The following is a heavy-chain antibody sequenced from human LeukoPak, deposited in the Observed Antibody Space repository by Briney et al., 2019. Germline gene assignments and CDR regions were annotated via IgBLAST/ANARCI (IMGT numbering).Heavy chain of an antibody. CDR1: GGSFSGYC. V-gene: IGHV4-34*01. D-gene: IGHD3-10*01. CDR3: ARGELLWFGEPYYFDY. Sequence: SETLSLTCAVYGGSFSGYCLSWIRQPPGKGLEWIGEINHSGSTNYNPSLKSRVTIPVDTSKNQFSLKLSSVTAADTAVYYCARGELLWFGEPYYFDYWGQGTLVTVSS. CDR2: INHSGST. J-gene: IGHJ4*02.